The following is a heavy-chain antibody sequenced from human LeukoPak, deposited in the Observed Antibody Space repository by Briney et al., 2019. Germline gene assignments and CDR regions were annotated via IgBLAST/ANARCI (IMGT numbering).Heavy chain of an antibody. CDR1: GGSFSGYY. Sequence: KASETLSLTCAVYGGSFSGYYWSWIRQPPGKGLEWIGEINHSGSTNYNPSLKSRVTISVDTSKNQFSLKLSSVTAADTAVYYCARTLRVHFDYWGQGTLVTVSS. CDR3: ARTLRVHFDY. J-gene: IGHJ4*02. CDR2: INHSGST. V-gene: IGHV4-34*01. D-gene: IGHD2/OR15-2a*01.